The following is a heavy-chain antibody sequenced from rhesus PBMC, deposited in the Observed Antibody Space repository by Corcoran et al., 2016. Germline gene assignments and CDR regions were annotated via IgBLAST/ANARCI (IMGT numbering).Heavy chain of an antibody. J-gene: IGHJ4*01. D-gene: IGHD6-25*01. V-gene: IGHV4S7*01. CDR1: GGSIRGSYL. CDR2: IYGGSGST. CDR3: ARGRSGSFDY. Sequence: QVQLPESGPGVVKPSETLSLTCAVSGGSIRGSYLWSWIRQPPGKGLEWIGYIYGGSGSTSYNPSRKSRVIISIDTSKNQVSLKLSSVTAADTAVYYCARGRSGSFDYWGQGVLVTVSS.